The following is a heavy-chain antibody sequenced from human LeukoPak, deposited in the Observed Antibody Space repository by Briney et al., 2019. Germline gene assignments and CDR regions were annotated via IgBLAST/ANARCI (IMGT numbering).Heavy chain of an antibody. J-gene: IGHJ6*02. V-gene: IGHV3-30*18. CDR3: AKDNLAYCGGDCYHYYYGMDV. Sequence: GGSLRLSCAASGFTFSSYGMHSVRQAPGKGLDWVAVISYDGSNKYYAVSVKGRFTISRDNSKNTLYLQMNSLRAEDTAVYYCAKDNLAYCGGDCYHYYYGMDVWGQGTTVTVSS. CDR2: ISYDGSNK. D-gene: IGHD2-21*02. CDR1: GFTFSSYG.